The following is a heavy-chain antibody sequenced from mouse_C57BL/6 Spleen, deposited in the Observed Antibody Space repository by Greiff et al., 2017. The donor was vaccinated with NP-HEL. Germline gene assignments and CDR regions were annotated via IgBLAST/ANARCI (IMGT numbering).Heavy chain of an antibody. V-gene: IGHV1-62-2*01. D-gene: IGHD1-1*01. J-gene: IGHJ2*01. CDR1: GYTFTEYT. CDR2: FYPGSGSI. CDR3: AREGFFGSSYFYYFDY. Sequence: QVQLQQSGAELVKPGASVKLSCKASGYTFTEYTIHWVKQRSGQGLEWIGWFYPGSGSIKYNEKFKDKATVTADKSSSTVYMELSRLTSEDSAVYFCAREGFFGSSYFYYFDYWGQGTTLTVSS.